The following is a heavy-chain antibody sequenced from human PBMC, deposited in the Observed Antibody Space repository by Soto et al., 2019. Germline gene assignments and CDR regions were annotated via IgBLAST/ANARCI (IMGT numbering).Heavy chain of an antibody. CDR2: IYHSGST. D-gene: IGHD6-6*01. Sequence: KPSETLSLTCAVSGGSISSGGYSWSWIRQPPGKGLEWIGYIYHSGSTYYNPSLKSRVTISVDRSKNQFSLKLSSVTAADTAVYYCARAHLSYSSSPPNGFDPWGQGTLVTVSS. CDR1: GGSISSGGYS. CDR3: ARAHLSYSSSPPNGFDP. J-gene: IGHJ5*02. V-gene: IGHV4-30-2*01.